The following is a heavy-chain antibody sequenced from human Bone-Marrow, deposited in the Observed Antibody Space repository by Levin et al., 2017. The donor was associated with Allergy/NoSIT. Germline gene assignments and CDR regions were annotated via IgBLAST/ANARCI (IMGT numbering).Heavy chain of an antibody. D-gene: IGHD1-1*01. CDR1: GGSITNYY. CDR3: ARDWNTAAPGGGHYYYGMDV. V-gene: IGHV4-59*01. Sequence: SETLSLTCTVSGGSITNYYWSWIRQPPGKGLEWIGYIYYSGSTNYNPSLQSRLTISVDASKNQFSLKLTSVTAADSAMYYCARDWNTAAPGGGHYYYGMDVWGQGTTVTVSS. J-gene: IGHJ6*02. CDR2: IYYSGST.